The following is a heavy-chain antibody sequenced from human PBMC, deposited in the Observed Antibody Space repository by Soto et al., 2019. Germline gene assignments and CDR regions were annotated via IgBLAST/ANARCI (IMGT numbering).Heavy chain of an antibody. V-gene: IGHV1-18*01. D-gene: IGHD1-26*01. CDR3: SRTVGGTIRWFDP. J-gene: IGHJ5*02. Sequence: QVQLVQSGAEVKKPGASLKVSCKASGYTFTNYGVSWVRQAPGQGLEWMGWISAYNGNTNYAQKLQSRLTMTTDTXASTVYMELRNLSSDDTALYYCSRTVGGTIRWFDPWGQGTLVTVSS. CDR2: ISAYNGNT. CDR1: GYTFTNYG.